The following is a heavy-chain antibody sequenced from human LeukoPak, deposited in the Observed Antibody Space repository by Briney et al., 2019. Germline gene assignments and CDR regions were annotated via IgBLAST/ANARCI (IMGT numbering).Heavy chain of an antibody. CDR3: ARDHYDILTLPDHAYYGMDV. V-gene: IGHV3-66*01. Sequence: PGGSLRLSCAASGFTVSSNHMSWVRQAPGKGLEWVSVIYSGGSTYYADSVKGRFTISRDNSKNTLYLQMNSLRAEDTAVYYCARDHYDILTLPDHAYYGMDVWGQGTTVTVSS. CDR1: GFTVSSNH. D-gene: IGHD3-9*01. J-gene: IGHJ6*02. CDR2: IYSGGST.